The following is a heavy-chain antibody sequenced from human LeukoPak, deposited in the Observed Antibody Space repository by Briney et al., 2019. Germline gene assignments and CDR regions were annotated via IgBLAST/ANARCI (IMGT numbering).Heavy chain of an antibody. CDR1: GGTFSSYA. Sequence: GASVKVSCKASGGTFSSYAISWVRQAPGQGLEWMGGIIPIFGTANYAQKFQGRVTITADESTSTAYMELSSLRSEDTAVYYCASKFQRAAAPGSPSLYYYYYYMDVWGKGTTVTISS. CDR2: IIPIFGTA. V-gene: IGHV1-69*13. CDR3: ASKFQRAAAPGSPSLYYYYYYMDV. J-gene: IGHJ6*03. D-gene: IGHD6-13*01.